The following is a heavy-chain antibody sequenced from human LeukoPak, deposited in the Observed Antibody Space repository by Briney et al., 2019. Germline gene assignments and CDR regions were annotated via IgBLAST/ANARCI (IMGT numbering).Heavy chain of an antibody. CDR2: ISYDGSNK. J-gene: IGHJ4*02. CDR1: GFTFSSYA. V-gene: IGHV3-30-3*01. Sequence: GGSLRLSCAASGFTFSSYAMHWVRQAPGKGLEWVAVISYDGSNKYYADSVKGRFTISRDNSKNTLYLQMNSLRAEDTAVYYCARVVGHVDYWGQGTLVTVSS. CDR3: ARVVGHVDY.